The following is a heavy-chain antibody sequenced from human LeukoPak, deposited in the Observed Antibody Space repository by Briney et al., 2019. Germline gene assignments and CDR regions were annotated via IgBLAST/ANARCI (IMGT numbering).Heavy chain of an antibody. CDR3: ASNLYDSSGYYGVDYYYYYYMDV. Sequence: SVKVSCKASGGTFSSYAISWVRQAPGQGLEWIGGIIPIFGTANYAQKFQGRVTITTDESTSTAYMELSSLRSEDTAVYYCASNLYDSSGYYGVDYYYYYYMDVWGKGTTVTVSS. V-gene: IGHV1-69*05. D-gene: IGHD3-22*01. CDR2: IIPIFGTA. CDR1: GGTFSSYA. J-gene: IGHJ6*03.